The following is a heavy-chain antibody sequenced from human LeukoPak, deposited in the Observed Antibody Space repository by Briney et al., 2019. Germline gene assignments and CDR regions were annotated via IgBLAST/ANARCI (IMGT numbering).Heavy chain of an antibody. CDR1: GGSISSGGYY. CDR3: ARGGGNSYYYYGMDV. V-gene: IGHV4-61*02. J-gene: IGHJ6*02. CDR2: IYTSGST. Sequence: SETLSLTCTVSGGSISSGGYYWSWIRQPAGKGLEWIGRIYTSGSTNYNPSLKSRVTMSVDTSKNQFSLKLSSVTAADTAVYYCARGGGNSYYYYGMDVWGQGTTVTVSS. D-gene: IGHD4-23*01.